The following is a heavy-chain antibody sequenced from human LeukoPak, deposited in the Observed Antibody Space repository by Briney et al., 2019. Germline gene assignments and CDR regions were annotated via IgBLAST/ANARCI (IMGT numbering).Heavy chain of an antibody. D-gene: IGHD6-19*01. J-gene: IGHJ4*02. CDR2: IYSGGST. Sequence: PGGSLRLSCAASGFTVSSNYMSWVRQTRGKGLEWVSVIYSGGSTYYADSVKGRFTISRDNSKNALYLQMNSLRAEDTAVYYCARVRADIAVAWFDYWGQGTLVTVSS. CDR3: ARVRADIAVAWFDY. CDR1: GFTVSSNY. V-gene: IGHV3-53*01.